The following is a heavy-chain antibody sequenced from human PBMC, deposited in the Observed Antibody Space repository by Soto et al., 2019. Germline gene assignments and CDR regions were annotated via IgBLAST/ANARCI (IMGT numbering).Heavy chain of an antibody. J-gene: IGHJ6*02. Sequence: GGSLRLSCAASGFTFSSYSMNWVRQAPGKGLEWVSSISSSSSYIYYADSVKGRFTISRDNAKNSLYLQMNSLRAEDTAVYYCAGGGGVRGAYGMDVCGQXTTVTVSS. CDR1: GFTFSSYS. CDR2: ISSSSSYI. CDR3: AGGGGVRGAYGMDV. D-gene: IGHD3-10*01. V-gene: IGHV3-21*01.